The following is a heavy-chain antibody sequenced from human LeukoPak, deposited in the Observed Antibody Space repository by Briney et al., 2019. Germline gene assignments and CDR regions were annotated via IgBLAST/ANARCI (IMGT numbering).Heavy chain of an antibody. CDR2: ISSSSSYI. D-gene: IGHD5-24*01. Sequence: PGGSLRLSCAASGFIFSSYTMNWVRQAPGKGLEWVSSISSSSSYIYYADSVKGRSTISRDNAKNSLYLQMNSLRAEDTAVYFCAGALPRTILTDAFDIWGQGTMVTVSS. CDR3: AGALPRTILTDAFDI. J-gene: IGHJ3*02. CDR1: GFIFSSYT. V-gene: IGHV3-21*01.